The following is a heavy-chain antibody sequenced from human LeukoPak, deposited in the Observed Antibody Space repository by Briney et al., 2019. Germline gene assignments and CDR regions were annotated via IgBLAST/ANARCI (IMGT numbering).Heavy chain of an antibody. J-gene: IGHJ6*03. V-gene: IGHV3-43D*03. CDR2: ISWDGVSS. CDR1: GFTFDSYA. Sequence: GGSLRLSCAASGFTFDSYAMHWVRQAPGKGLEWVSLISWDGVSSYYADSVKGRFTISRDNSKNSLYLQMNSLRPEDTALYYCAKDRAARGRGNYFYMDVWGKGTTVTVSS. CDR3: AKDRAARGRGNYFYMDV. D-gene: IGHD2/OR15-2a*01.